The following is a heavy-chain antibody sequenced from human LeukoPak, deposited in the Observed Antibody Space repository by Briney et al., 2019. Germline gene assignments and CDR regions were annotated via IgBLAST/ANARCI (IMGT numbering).Heavy chain of an antibody. CDR3: ARDPRNDNERAFDI. CDR1: GGSISSYY. CDR2: IYTSGST. D-gene: IGHD3-16*01. Sequence: PSETLSLTCTVSGGSISSYYWNWIRQPAGKGLEWIGRIYTSGSTNYNPSLMSRVTISVDTSKNQFSLKLSSVTAADTAVYYCARDPRNDNERAFDIWGQGTMVTVSS. J-gene: IGHJ3*02. V-gene: IGHV4-4*07.